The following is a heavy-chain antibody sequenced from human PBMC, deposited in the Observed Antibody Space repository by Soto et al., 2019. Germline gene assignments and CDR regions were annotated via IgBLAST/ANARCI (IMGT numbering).Heavy chain of an antibody. CDR3: AKTLVSRXQRNSENPMRRASAHYFDY. Sequence: EVQLLESGGGLVQPGGSLRLSCAASGFTFSSYAMSWVRQAPGKGLEWVSAISGSGGSTYYADSVKGRFTISRDNSKNTLYLQMNSLRAEDTAVYYCAKTLVSRXQRNSENPMRRASAHYFDYWGQGTLVTVSS. CDR2: ISGSGGST. CDR1: GFTFSSYA. V-gene: IGHV3-23*01. J-gene: IGHJ4*02. D-gene: IGHD3-22*01.